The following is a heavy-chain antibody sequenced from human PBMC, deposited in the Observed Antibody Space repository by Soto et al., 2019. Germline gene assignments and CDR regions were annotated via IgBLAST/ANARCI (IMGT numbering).Heavy chain of an antibody. D-gene: IGHD3-10*01. CDR2: IYYSGST. V-gene: IGHV4-59*08. CDR3: ARSGTYYFGSETTPDPQNWFDP. J-gene: IGHJ5*02. CDR1: GGSISSYY. Sequence: SETLSLTCTVSGGSISSYYWSWIRQPPGKGLEWIGYIYYSGSTNYNPSLKSRVTISVDTSKNQFSLKLSSVTAADTAVYYCARSGTYYFGSETTPDPQNWFDPWSQGTLVPVSS.